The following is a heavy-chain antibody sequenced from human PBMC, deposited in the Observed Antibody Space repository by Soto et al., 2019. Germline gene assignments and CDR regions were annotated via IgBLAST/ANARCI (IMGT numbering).Heavy chain of an antibody. Sequence: PSETLSLTCTVSGGSISSYYWSWIRQPPGKGLEWIGYIYYSGSTNYNPSLKSRVTISVDTSKNQFSLKLSSVTAADTAVYYCASQGRNETLDYWGQGTLVTVSS. CDR1: GGSISSYY. CDR3: ASQGRNETLDY. V-gene: IGHV4-59*08. J-gene: IGHJ4*02. CDR2: IYYSGST.